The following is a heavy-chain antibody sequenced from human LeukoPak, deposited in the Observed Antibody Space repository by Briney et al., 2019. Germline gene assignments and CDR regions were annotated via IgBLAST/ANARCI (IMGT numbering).Heavy chain of an antibody. D-gene: IGHD1-26*01. V-gene: IGHV4-59*01. CDR3: ATRRVGAAYFDY. J-gene: IGHJ4*02. CDR1: GGFITSYD. CDR2: VYYTGTT. Sequence: SETLSLTCTVSGGFITSYDWSWIRQPPGKGLEWIGFVYYTGTTTYNPSLKSRVTISVDTSKNQFSLKLSSVTAADTAVYYCATRRVGAAYFDYWGQGTLVTVSS.